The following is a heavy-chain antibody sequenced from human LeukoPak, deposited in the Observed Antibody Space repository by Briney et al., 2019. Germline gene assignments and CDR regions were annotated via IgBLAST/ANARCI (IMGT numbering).Heavy chain of an antibody. Sequence: SETLSLSRNVSSASINNHYWSWIRQPAGKGLEWLGHITASGTTNYMSSLERRVTISLDKSKNQFSLKLTSVTATDTGIYYCARGLSEVNQLLRLGGFDSWGQGTLVAVSS. CDR3: ARGLSEVNQLLRLGGFDS. V-gene: IGHV4-4*07. D-gene: IGHD3-16*01. J-gene: IGHJ4*02. CDR2: ITASGTT. CDR1: SASINNHY.